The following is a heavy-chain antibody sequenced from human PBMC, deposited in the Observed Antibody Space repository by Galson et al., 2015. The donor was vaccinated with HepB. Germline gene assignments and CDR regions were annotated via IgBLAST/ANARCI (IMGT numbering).Heavy chain of an antibody. CDR2: IYPGDSDI. CDR3: ARQSDEYDRGRHYAADQ. D-gene: IGHD2/OR15-2a*01. Sequence: QSGAEVKKPGESLKISCKGSGYSFTSYWIGWVRQMPGKGLEWMGIIYPGDSDIRYNPSFQGQVTISADKSINTAYLQWNSLKASDTALYYCARQSDEYDRGRHYAADQWGQGTLVTVSS. J-gene: IGHJ4*02. CDR1: GYSFTSYW. V-gene: IGHV5-51*01.